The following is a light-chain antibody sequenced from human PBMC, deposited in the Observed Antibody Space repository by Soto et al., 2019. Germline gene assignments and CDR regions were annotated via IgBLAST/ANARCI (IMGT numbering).Light chain of an antibody. CDR3: QQYYSAPWT. CDR1: QSVLYSSNSKNY. CDR2: WAS. J-gene: IGKJ1*01. Sequence: DVVMTQSPDSLAVSLGERATINCKSSQSVLYSSNSKNYLAWYQQKPGQPPKLLIYWASTRESGVPDRFSGSGSGTDFTLTISGLQAEDVAVYYCQQYYSAPWTFGQGTKVEI. V-gene: IGKV4-1*01.